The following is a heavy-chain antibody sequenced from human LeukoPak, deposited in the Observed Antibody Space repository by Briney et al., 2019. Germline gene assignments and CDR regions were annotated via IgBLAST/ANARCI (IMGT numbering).Heavy chain of an antibody. CDR3: ARDSPYSPHDS. J-gene: IGHJ4*02. V-gene: IGHV4-34*01. D-gene: IGHD4-11*01. CDR2: INRYGSA. Sequence: SETLSLTCGVYGGSFSAYYWSWIRQPPGKGLEWMGQINRYGSANYNPSLKSRVAISLDTSKKQFSLKLSSVTAADTAVYYCARDSPYSPHDSWGQGTLVTVSS. CDR1: GGSFSAYY.